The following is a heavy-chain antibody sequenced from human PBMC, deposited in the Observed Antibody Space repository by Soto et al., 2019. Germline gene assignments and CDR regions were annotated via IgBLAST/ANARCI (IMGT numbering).Heavy chain of an antibody. D-gene: IGHD3-3*01. CDR1: GFTFSSYG. Sequence: QVQLVESGGGVVQPGRSLRLSCAASGFTFSSYGMHWVRQAPGKGLEWVAVIWYDGSNKYYADSVKGRFTISRDNSKNTLYLQMNSLRAEDTAVYYCARVYYDFWSGFSYPVDYWGQGTLVTVSS. J-gene: IGHJ4*02. V-gene: IGHV3-33*01. CDR3: ARVYYDFWSGFSYPVDY. CDR2: IWYDGSNK.